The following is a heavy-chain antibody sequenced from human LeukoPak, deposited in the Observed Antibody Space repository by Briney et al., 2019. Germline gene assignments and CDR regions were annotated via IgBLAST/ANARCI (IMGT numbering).Heavy chain of an antibody. CDR1: GYTFTSYG. Sequence: GASVKVSCKASGYTFTSYGISWVRQAPGQGLEWMGWISAYNGNTNYAQKLQGRVTMTTDTSTSTAYMELRSLRSDDTAVYYCARALLVVVPAATDYWGQGTLVTVSS. CDR3: ARALLVVVPAATDY. D-gene: IGHD2-2*01. J-gene: IGHJ4*02. V-gene: IGHV1-18*01. CDR2: ISAYNGNT.